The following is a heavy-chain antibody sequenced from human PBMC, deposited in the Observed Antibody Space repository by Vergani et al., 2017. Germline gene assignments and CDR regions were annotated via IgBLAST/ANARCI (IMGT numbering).Heavy chain of an antibody. CDR3: ARESVTCSGGSCYPSFQH. Sequence: EVQLVETGGGLIQPGGSLRLSCAASGFTVSSNYMSWVRQAPGKGLEWVSVIYSGGSTYYADSVKGRFTISRDNSKNTLYLQINSLRAEDTAVYYCARESVTCSGGSCYPSFQHWGQGTLVTVSS. J-gene: IGHJ1*01. CDR1: GFTVSSNY. CDR2: IYSGGST. D-gene: IGHD2-15*01. V-gene: IGHV3-53*02.